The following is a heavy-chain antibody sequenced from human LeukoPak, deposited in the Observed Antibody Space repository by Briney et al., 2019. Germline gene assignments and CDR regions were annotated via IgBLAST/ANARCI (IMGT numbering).Heavy chain of an antibody. Sequence: SQTLSLTCTVSGGSISSGDYYWSWIRQPPGKGLEWIGHIYYSGSTYYNPSLKSRVTISVDTSKNQFSLKLSSVTAADTAVYYCARAGGYCSSTSCLDYWGQGTLVTVSS. D-gene: IGHD2-2*01. CDR1: GGSISSGDYY. CDR3: ARAGGYCSSTSCLDY. J-gene: IGHJ4*02. V-gene: IGHV4-30-4*08. CDR2: IYYSGST.